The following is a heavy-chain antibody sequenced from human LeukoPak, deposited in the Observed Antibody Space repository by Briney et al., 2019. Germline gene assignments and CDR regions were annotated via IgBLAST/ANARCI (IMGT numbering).Heavy chain of an antibody. CDR2: IFYSGST. CDR3: ARCYDHYYNYYLDV. V-gene: IGHV4-39*07. CDR1: GGSISSSSYY. Sequence: PSGTLSLSCAVSGGSISSSSYYWGWIRQPPGKGLEWIGNIFYSGSTYYNPSLKSRVTISIDTSKNQFSLKLSSVTAADTAVYYCARCYDHYYNYYLDVWGKGTTVTVSS. D-gene: IGHD2-2*01. J-gene: IGHJ6*03.